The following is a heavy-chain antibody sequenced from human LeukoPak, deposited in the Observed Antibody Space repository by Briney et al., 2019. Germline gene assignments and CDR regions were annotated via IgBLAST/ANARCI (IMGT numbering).Heavy chain of an antibody. D-gene: IGHD3-10*01. V-gene: IGHV4-39*01. J-gene: IGHJ4*02. CDR2: IYYSGST. CDR1: SGSISSSSYY. Sequence: SETLSLTCTVSSGSISSSSYYWGWIRQPPGKGLEGIGSIYYSGSTYYNPSLKSRITISVDTSKNQFSLKLSSVTAADTAVYYCARIADYGSGSYYDYWGQGTLVTVSS. CDR3: ARIADYGSGSYYDY.